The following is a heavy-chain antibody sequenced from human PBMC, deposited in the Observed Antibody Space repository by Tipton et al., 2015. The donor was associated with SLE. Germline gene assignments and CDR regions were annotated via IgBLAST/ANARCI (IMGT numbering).Heavy chain of an antibody. V-gene: IGHV1-2*02. J-gene: IGHJ6*03. CDR1: GYTFTGYY. D-gene: IGHD6-13*01. CDR2: INPNSGGT. Sequence: QLVQSGAEVKKPGASVKVSCKASGYTFTGYYMHWVRQAPGQGLEWMGWINPNSGGTNYAQKFQGRVTMTRDTSISTAYMELSRLRSDDTAVYYCAREGIAAAGTGYYYYYYYMDVWGKGTTVTVSS. CDR3: AREGIAAAGTGYYYYYYYMDV.